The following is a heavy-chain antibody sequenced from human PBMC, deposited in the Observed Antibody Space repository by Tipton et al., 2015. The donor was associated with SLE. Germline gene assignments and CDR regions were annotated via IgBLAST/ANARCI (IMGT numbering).Heavy chain of an antibody. CDR2: IYFSGSA. V-gene: IGHV4-59*01. Sequence: TLSLTCTVSGGSISNYYWSWIRQPPGKGLEWIGYIYFSGSANYNPSLKSRVTISLDTSKNQFSLKLSSVTAADTAVYYCARGSCSGGVCSIDYWGPGTLVTVSS. CDR3: ARGSCSGGVCSIDY. CDR1: GGSISNYY. J-gene: IGHJ4*02. D-gene: IGHD2-8*02.